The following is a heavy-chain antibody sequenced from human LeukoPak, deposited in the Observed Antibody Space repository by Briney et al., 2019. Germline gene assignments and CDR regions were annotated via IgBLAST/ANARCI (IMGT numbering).Heavy chain of an antibody. V-gene: IGHV3-11*01. J-gene: IGHJ4*02. CDR2: ISSNGSTI. CDR3: ARRGYNYHVPGYYFDY. D-gene: IGHD5-24*01. CDR1: GFTFSDYY. Sequence: GGSLRLSCEASGFTFSDYYMSWIRQAPGEGLEWVSYISSNGSTIYYADAVKGRFTITRDNAKNSLYLQMNSLRAEDTAVYYCARRGYNYHVPGYYFDYWGQGTLVTVSS.